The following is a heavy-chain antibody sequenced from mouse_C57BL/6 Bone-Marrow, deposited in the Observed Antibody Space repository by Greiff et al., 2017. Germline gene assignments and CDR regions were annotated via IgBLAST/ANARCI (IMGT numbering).Heavy chain of an antibody. V-gene: IGHV1-69*01. CDR1: GYTFTSYW. D-gene: IGHD2-5*01. J-gene: IGHJ2*01. CDR3: ALYYSNLDY. CDR2: IDPSDSYT. Sequence: QVQLQQPGAELVMPGASVKLSCKASGYTFTSYWMHWVKQRPGQGLEWIGEIDPSDSYTNYNQKFNGKSTLTVDKSSSTAYMQLSSLTSEDSAVYYCALYYSNLDYWGQGTTLTVSS.